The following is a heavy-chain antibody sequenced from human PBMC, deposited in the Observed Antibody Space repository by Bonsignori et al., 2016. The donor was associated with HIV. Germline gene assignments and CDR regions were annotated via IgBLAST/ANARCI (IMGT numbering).Heavy chain of an antibody. CDR1: GFTFSSYG. CDR2: ISYDGSNK. CDR3: AKVPYQRAGWFDP. Sequence: GESLKISCAASGFTFSSYGMHWVRQAPGKGLEWVAVISYDGSNKYYADSVKGRFTISRDNSKNTLYLQMNSLRAEDTAVYYCAKVPYQRAGWFDPWGQGTLVTVSS. V-gene: IGHV3-30*18. J-gene: IGHJ5*02. D-gene: IGHD2-2*01.